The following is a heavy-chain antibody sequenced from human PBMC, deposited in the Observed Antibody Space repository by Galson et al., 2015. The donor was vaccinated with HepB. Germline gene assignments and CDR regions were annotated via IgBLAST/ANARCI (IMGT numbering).Heavy chain of an antibody. CDR2: ISSSSSTI. CDR3: ARGALVVAVGATRNNWFDP. V-gene: IGHV3-48*04. J-gene: IGHJ5*02. Sequence: SLRLSCAGSKLTFSNYNINWVRQTPGKGMEWVSYISSSSSTIYYADSVKGRFTISRDNAKNSLYLQMNSLRSDDTAVYYCARGALVVAVGATRNNWFDPWGRGTLVTVSS. CDR1: KLTFSNYN. D-gene: IGHD2-15*01.